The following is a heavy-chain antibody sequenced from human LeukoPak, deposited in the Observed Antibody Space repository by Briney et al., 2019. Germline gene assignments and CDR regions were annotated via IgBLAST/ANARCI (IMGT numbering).Heavy chain of an antibody. J-gene: IGHJ4*02. CDR2: IYQTESP. V-gene: IGHV4-4*02. CDR1: AGSISSSDW. CDR3: ARDPHCSSSRCPFDY. Sequence: SETLSLTCAVSAGSISSSDWWRWVRQPPGKGLEWIGYIYQTESPKYNASLQSRVTISLDRSKNQFSLKLTSVTAADTAVYYCARDPHCSSSRCPFDYWGQGALVTVSS. D-gene: IGHD2-2*01.